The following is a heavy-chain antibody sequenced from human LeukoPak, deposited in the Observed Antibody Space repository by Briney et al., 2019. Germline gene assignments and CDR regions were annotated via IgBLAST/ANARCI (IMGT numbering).Heavy chain of an antibody. V-gene: IGHV3-74*01. J-gene: IGHJ3*02. Sequence: GGSLRLSCAASGFTFSSYAMSWVRQAPGKGLVWVSRINSDGSSTSYADSVKGRFTISRDNAKNTLYLQMNSLRAEDTAVYYCARGGRLGYRSSTSCSTHAFDIWGQGTMVTVSS. D-gene: IGHD2-2*01. CDR1: GFTFSSYA. CDR2: INSDGSST. CDR3: ARGGRLGYRSSTSCSTHAFDI.